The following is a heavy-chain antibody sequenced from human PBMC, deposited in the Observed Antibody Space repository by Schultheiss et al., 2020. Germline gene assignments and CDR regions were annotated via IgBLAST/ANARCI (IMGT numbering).Heavy chain of an antibody. D-gene: IGHD3-3*01. CDR1: GFTVSSNY. Sequence: GESLKISCAASGFTVSSNYMSWVRQAPGKGLEWVSLIYSGGNTFYADSVKGRFTISRENAKNSLYLQMNSLRAGDTAVYYCARAVFGVYYYGMDVWGQGTTVTVSS. CDR3: ARAVFGVYYYGMDV. J-gene: IGHJ6*02. V-gene: IGHV3-66*01. CDR2: IYSGGNT.